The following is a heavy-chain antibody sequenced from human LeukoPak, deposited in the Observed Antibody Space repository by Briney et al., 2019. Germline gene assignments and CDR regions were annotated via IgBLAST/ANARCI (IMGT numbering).Heavy chain of an antibody. J-gene: IGHJ4*02. V-gene: IGHV4-59*02. CDR1: GGSVSGYY. CDR3: ASETRGSSPFDY. CDR2: IYYSGST. D-gene: IGHD6-6*01. Sequence: SETLSLTCTVSGGSVSGYYWSWIRQPPGKGLEWIGYIYYSGSTNCNPSLKSRVTISVDTSKNQFSLKLSSVTAADTAVYYCASETRGSSPFDYWGQGTLVTVSS.